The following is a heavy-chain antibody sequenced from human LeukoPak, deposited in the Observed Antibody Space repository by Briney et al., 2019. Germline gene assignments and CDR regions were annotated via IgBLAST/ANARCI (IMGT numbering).Heavy chain of an antibody. CDR2: IWYDGSNK. CDR3: AKGPHVEVSSGYYYYYYYMDV. V-gene: IGHV3-33*06. J-gene: IGHJ6*03. Sequence: GRSLRLSCAASGFTFSSYGMHWVRQAPGKGLEWVAVIWYDGSNKYYADSVKGRFTISRDNSKNTLYLQMNSLRAEDTAAYYCAKGPHVEVSSGYYYYYYYMDVWGKGTTVTVSS. D-gene: IGHD3-22*01. CDR1: GFTFSSYG.